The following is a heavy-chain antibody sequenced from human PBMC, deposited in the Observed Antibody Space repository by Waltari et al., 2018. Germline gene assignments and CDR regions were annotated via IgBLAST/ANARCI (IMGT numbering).Heavy chain of an antibody. CDR3: ARDKHGYSKIVGYYYGMDV. J-gene: IGHJ6*02. CDR2: ISSSGSTR. D-gene: IGHD4-4*01. V-gene: IGHV3-48*03. CDR1: GFTFRSYE. Sequence: EVQLVESGGGLVQPGGSLRLSCAASGFTFRSYEMNWVRPAPGEGREWVSYISSSGSTRYYADSVKGRFTSSRDNAKNSLYLQMNSLRAEDTAVYYCARDKHGYSKIVGYYYGMDVWGQGTTVTVSS.